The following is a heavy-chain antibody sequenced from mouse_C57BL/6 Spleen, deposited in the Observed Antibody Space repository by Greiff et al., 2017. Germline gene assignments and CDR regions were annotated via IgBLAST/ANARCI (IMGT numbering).Heavy chain of an antibody. V-gene: IGHV2-9-1*01. CDR1: GFSLTSYA. J-gene: IGHJ4*01. Sequence: VKLMESGPGLVAPSQSLSITCTVSGFSLTSYAISWVRQPPGKGLEWLGVIWTGGGTNYNSALKSRLSISKDNSKSQVFLKMNSLQTDDTARYYCARNYYDYDGGRGAMDYWGQGTSVTVSS. D-gene: IGHD2-4*01. CDR2: IWTGGGT. CDR3: ARNYYDYDGGRGAMDY.